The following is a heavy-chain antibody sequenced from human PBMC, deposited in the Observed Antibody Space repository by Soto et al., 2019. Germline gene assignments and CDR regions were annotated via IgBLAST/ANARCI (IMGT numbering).Heavy chain of an antibody. CDR1: GFTFSSYG. D-gene: IGHD1-26*01. J-gene: IGHJ6*02. CDR2: ISHDRSKR. CDR3: AKVLVGGSSFYYYGLDV. V-gene: IGHV3-30*18. Sequence: GGSLRLSCAASGFTFSSYGMHWVRQAPGKGLEWVAVISHDRSKRYYADSVKGRFTISRDDSRNTLFLQMNTLGLDDTAIYFCAKVLVGGSSFYYYGLDVWGQGTTVT.